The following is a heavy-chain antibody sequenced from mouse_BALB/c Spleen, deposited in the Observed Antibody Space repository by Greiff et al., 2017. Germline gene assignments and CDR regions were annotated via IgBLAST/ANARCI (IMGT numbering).Heavy chain of an antibody. V-gene: IGHV1-4*01. D-gene: IGHD2-3*01. CDR2: INPSTGYT. CDR3: ARKEGYDPPWFAY. CDR1: GYTFTNHH. Sequence: QVQLKESGAELVRPGASVKISCKAFGYTFTNHHINWVKQRPGQGLDWIGYINPSTGYTEYNQKFKDKATLTADKSSSTAYMQLSSLTSEDSAVYYCARKEGYDPPWFAYWGQGTLVTVSA. J-gene: IGHJ3*01.